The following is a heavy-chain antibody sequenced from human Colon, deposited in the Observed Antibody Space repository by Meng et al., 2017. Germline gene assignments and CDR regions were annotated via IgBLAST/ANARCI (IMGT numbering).Heavy chain of an antibody. V-gene: IGHV4-34*01. D-gene: IGHD6-19*01. CDR1: GGSFSGYS. Sequence: VQRQQGGAGLLKPSETLSLTCAVYGGSFSGYSWSWIRQPPGKGLEWIGEINHTGNTSYNPSLKSRLTISVDTSKNQFSLNLSSVTAADTALYYCARSVRLGVAGKSGAYWGQGTLVTVSS. J-gene: IGHJ4*02. CDR2: INHTGNT. CDR3: ARSVRLGVAGKSGAY.